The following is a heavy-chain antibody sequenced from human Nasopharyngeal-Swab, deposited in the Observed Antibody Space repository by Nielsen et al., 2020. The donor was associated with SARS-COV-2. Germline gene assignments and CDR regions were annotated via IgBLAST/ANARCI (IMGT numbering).Heavy chain of an antibody. J-gene: IGHJ6*03. Sequence: GGSLRLSCAASGFTFSHYAMHWVRQAPGKGLEWVAVILYDGSDKNYADSVKGRFTISRDNSKNTLYLHMNSLRAEDTAVYYCARADRGGSYFSEYYYYMDVWGKGTTVTVSS. CDR3: ARADRGGSYFSEYYYYMDV. D-gene: IGHD1-26*01. CDR2: ILYDGSDK. V-gene: IGHV3-30*03. CDR1: GFTFSHYA.